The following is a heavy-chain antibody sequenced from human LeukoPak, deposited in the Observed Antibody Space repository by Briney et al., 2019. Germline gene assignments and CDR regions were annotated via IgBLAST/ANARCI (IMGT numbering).Heavy chain of an antibody. CDR3: ARDIVSGSGSLDY. Sequence: GGSLRLSCAASRFSFSNYWMHWVRQAPGKGLMWVSRVKSDGSNPSYADSVKGRFTISRDNAENMLYLQMNTLGAEDTAVYYCARDIVSGSGSLDYWGQGTLVTVS. CDR1: RFSFSNYW. J-gene: IGHJ4*02. CDR2: VKSDGSNP. D-gene: IGHD3-10*01. V-gene: IGHV3-74*01.